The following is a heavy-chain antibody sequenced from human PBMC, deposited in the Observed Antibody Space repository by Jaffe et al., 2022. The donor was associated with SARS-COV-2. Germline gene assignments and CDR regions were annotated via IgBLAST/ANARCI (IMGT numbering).Heavy chain of an antibody. D-gene: IGHD3-10*01. V-gene: IGHV3-30*04. Sequence: QVQLVESGGGVVQPGRSLRLSCAASGFTFSSYAMHWVRQAPGKGLEWVAVISYDGSNKYYADSVKGRFTISRDNSKNTLYLQMNSLRAEDTAVYYCAHPGGVRGVIIPPPSGDYWGQGTLVTVSS. J-gene: IGHJ4*02. CDR1: GFTFSSYA. CDR2: ISYDGSNK. CDR3: AHPGGVRGVIIPPPSGDY.